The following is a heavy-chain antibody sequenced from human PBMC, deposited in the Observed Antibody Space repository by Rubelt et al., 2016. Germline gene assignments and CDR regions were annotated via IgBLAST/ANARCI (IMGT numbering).Heavy chain of an antibody. CDR3: ARGGHYYDSSGYPPDY. D-gene: IGHD3-22*01. J-gene: IGHJ4*02. CDR2: ISSSSSYI. V-gene: IGHV3-21*01. Sequence: RGLEWVSSISSSSSYIYYADSVKGRFTISRDNAKNSLYLQMNSLRAEDTAVYYCARGGHYYDSSGYPPDYWGQGTLATVSS.